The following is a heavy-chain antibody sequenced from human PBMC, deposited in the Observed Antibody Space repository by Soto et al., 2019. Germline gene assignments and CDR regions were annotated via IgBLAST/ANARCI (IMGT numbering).Heavy chain of an antibody. CDR1: GFTFSNSW. CDR2: IKEDGSEK. J-gene: IGHJ6*02. Sequence: EVQLVESGGGLVQPGESLRLSCAASGFTFSNSWMSWVRQAPGKGLEWVANIKEDGSEKDYVDPVKGRFTITRDNAKNSLYLQMNNLRAEDTAVYFCTIKRFGMDVWGQGTTVTVSS. CDR3: TIKRFGMDV. V-gene: IGHV3-7*03.